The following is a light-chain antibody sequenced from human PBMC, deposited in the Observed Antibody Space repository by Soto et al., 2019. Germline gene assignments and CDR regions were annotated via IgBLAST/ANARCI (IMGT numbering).Light chain of an antibody. CDR2: GAS. J-gene: IGKJ4*01. V-gene: IGKV3-20*01. CDR1: QSVSSSY. CDR3: QQYGSSPLT. Sequence: LTQYPAALCLSAGERATLCCRARQSVSSSYLAWYQQKPGQAPRLLIYGASSRATGIPDRFSGSGSGTDFTLTISRLEPEDFAVYYCQQYGSSPLTFGGGTKADVK.